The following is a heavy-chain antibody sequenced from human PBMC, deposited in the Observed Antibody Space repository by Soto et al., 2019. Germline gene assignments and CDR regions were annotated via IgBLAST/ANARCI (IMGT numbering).Heavy chain of an antibody. CDR2: ISGSGGST. Sequence: PGGSLRLSCAASGFTFSSYAMSWVRQAPGKGLEWVSAISGSGGSTYYADSVKGRFTISRDNSKNTLYLQMNSLRAEDTAVYYCAKDRSYYDSSGKTADAFDIWGQGTMVTVSS. V-gene: IGHV3-23*01. J-gene: IGHJ3*02. D-gene: IGHD3-22*01. CDR1: GFTFSSYA. CDR3: AKDRSYYDSSGKTADAFDI.